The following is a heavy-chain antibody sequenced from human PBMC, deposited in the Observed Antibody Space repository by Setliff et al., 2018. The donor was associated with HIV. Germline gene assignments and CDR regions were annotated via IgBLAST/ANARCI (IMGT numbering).Heavy chain of an antibody. CDR3: ARGPRYGSGNYYYYYYYMDV. CDR2: INHSGST. D-gene: IGHD3-10*01. J-gene: IGHJ6*03. CDR1: GGSFSGYY. Sequence: PSETLSLTCAVYGGSFSGYYRFWIRQPPGKGLEWSGEINHSGSTNYNPSLKSRVTISVDTSKNQFSLKLSSVTAADTAVYYCARGPRYGSGNYYYYYYYMDVWGKGTTVTVSS. V-gene: IGHV4-34*01.